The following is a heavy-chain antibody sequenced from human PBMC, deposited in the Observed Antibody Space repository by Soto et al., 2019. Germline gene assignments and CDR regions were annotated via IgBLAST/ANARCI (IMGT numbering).Heavy chain of an antibody. J-gene: IGHJ4*02. D-gene: IGHD2-2*01. Sequence: PGGSLRLSCAASGFTFSSYAMSWVRQAPGKGLEWVSAISGSGGSTYYADSVKGRFTISRDNSKNTLYLQMNSLRAEDTAVYYCAKRIISWAVVPAAHFDYWGQGTLVTVSS. CDR2: ISGSGGST. V-gene: IGHV3-23*01. CDR1: GFTFSSYA. CDR3: AKRIISWAVVPAAHFDY.